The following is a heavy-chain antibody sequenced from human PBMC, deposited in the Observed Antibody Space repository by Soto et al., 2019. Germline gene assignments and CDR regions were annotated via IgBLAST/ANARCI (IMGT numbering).Heavy chain of an antibody. Sequence: GGSLRLSCAASAFTFSTYWMSWVRQAPGKGLEWVANIKQDGSEKYYVDSVKGRFTISRDNAKNSLYLQMNSLRAEDTAVYYCARGSTYYYDSSGYYIYYFDYWGQGPLVTVSS. D-gene: IGHD3-22*01. V-gene: IGHV3-7*03. CDR2: IKQDGSEK. J-gene: IGHJ4*02. CDR3: ARGSTYYYDSSGYYIYYFDY. CDR1: AFTFSTYW.